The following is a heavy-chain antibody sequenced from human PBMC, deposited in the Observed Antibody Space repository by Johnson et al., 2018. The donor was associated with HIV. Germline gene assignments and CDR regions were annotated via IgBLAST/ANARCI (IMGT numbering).Heavy chain of an antibody. J-gene: IGHJ3*02. D-gene: IGHD5-18*01. CDR3: ARADTAMVRGAFDI. CDR2: INWHGGTT. CDR1: GFTFDDYG. V-gene: IGHV3-20*04. Sequence: VQLVESVGGVVRPGGSLRLSCAASGFTFDDYGMSWVRQAPGKGLEWVSGINWHGGTTGYADSVKGLFTISRDNAKNPLYLQRNRLRAEDTALYYCARADTAMVRGAFDIWGQGTMVTVSS.